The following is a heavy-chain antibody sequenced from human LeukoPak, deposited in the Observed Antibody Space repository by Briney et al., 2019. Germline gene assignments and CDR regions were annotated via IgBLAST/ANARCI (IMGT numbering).Heavy chain of an antibody. CDR2: ISSSGSNT. CDR1: KFIFSNYD. V-gene: IGHV3-23*01. CDR3: VKSMDILTGYLWSLDY. Sequence: GGSLRLSCAASKFIFSNYDMSWVRQAPGTGLEWVSTISSSGSNTYYADSVKGRFTISRDNSKNTLYLQMNSLRAEDTAVYYCVKSMDILTGYLWSLDYWGQGTLVTVSS. D-gene: IGHD3-9*01. J-gene: IGHJ4*02.